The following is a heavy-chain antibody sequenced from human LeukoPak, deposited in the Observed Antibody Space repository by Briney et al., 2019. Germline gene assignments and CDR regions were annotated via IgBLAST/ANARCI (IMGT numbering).Heavy chain of an antibody. D-gene: IGHD6-13*01. Sequence: SETLSLTCAVYGGSFSGYYWSWIRQPPGKGLEWIGEINHSGSTNYNPSLKSRVTISVDTSKNQFSLKLSSVTAADTAVYYCARDALSSWYFNWFDPWGQGTLFTVSS. V-gene: IGHV4-34*01. CDR3: ARDALSSWYFNWFDP. CDR1: GGSFSGYY. CDR2: INHSGST. J-gene: IGHJ5*02.